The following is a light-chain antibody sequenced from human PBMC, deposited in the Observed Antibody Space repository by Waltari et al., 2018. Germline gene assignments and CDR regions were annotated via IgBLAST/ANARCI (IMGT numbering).Light chain of an antibody. CDR1: QGIGSY. J-gene: IGKJ4*01. CDR3: QQLHSYPRT. CDR2: AAS. V-gene: IGKV1-9*01. Sequence: DIQLTQPPSFLSASVGDRVTITCRASQGIGSYLAWYQQKPGKAPTLLIYAASTLQSGVPSRFSGSYSGTEFTLTISSLQPEDFASYFCQQLHSYPRTFGGGTKMEI.